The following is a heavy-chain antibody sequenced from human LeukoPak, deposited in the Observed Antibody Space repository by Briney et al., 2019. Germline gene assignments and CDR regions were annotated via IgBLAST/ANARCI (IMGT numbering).Heavy chain of an antibody. Sequence: PGGSLRLSCAASGFTFSSYEMNWVHQAPGEGLEWVSYISSSGSTIYYADSVKGRFTISRDNAKNSLYLQMNSLRAEDTAVYYCAELGITMIGGVWGKGTTVTISS. CDR1: GFTFSSYE. V-gene: IGHV3-48*03. J-gene: IGHJ6*04. CDR2: ISSSGSTI. CDR3: AELGITMIGGV. D-gene: IGHD3-10*02.